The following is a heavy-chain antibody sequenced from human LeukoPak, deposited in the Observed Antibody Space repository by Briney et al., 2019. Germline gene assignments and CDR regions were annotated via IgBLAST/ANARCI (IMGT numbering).Heavy chain of an antibody. CDR2: IDPGDSQT. V-gene: IGHV5-10-1*01. CDR3: ARHSSVLNSFDP. Sequence: GESLKISCKGSAYSFTNYWISWVHQMPGKGLEWTGRIDPGDSQTNYSPSFQGHVTISADKSISTAYLQWSSLKASDTAMYYCARHSSVLNSFDPWGQGTLVTVSS. CDR1: AYSFTNYW. J-gene: IGHJ5*02. D-gene: IGHD3-22*01.